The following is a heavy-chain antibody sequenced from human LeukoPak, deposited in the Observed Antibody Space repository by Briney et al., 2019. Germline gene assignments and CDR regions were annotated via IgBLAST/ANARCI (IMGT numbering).Heavy chain of an antibody. V-gene: IGHV4-59*08. J-gene: IGHJ4*02. CDR2: IYYSGST. CDR1: GGSISSYY. D-gene: IGHD3-10*01. Sequence: SETLSLTCTVSGGSISSYYWSWIRQPPGKGLEWIGYIYYSGSTNYNPSLKSRVTISVDTSKNQFSLKLSSVTAADTAVYYCARRVPCYGSGSYYPPYYFDYWGQGTLVTVSS. CDR3: ARRVPCYGSGSYYPPYYFDY.